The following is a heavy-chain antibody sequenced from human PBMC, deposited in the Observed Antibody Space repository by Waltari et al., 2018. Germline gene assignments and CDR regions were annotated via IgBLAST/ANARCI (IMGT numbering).Heavy chain of an antibody. J-gene: IGHJ4*02. CDR1: GFTFSGSA. Sequence: EVQLVESGGGLVQPGGSLKLSCAASGFTFSGSAMPWVRQASGHGLAWVGRIRSKANSYATAYAASVKGRFTISRDDSKNTAYLQMNSLKTEDTAVYYCTTRPPGIAAAGSRRIFDYWGQGTLVTVSS. V-gene: IGHV3-73*01. CDR2: IRSKANSYAT. D-gene: IGHD6-13*01. CDR3: TTRPPGIAAAGSRRIFDY.